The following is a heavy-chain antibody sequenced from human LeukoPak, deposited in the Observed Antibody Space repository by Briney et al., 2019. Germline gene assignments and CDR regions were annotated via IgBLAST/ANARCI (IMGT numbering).Heavy chain of an antibody. CDR3: ARDRALYYYYYMDV. V-gene: IGHV4-4*07. Sequence: TSETLSLTCTVSGGSISSYYWSWIRQPAGKGLEWIGRIYTSGSTNYNPSLKSRVTMSVDTSKNQFSLELSSVTAADTAVYYCARDRALYYYYYMDVWGKGTTVTISS. J-gene: IGHJ6*03. CDR1: GGSISSYY. CDR2: IYTSGST.